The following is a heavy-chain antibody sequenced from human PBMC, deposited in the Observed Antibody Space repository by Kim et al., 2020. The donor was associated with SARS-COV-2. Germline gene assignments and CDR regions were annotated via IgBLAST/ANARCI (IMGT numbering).Heavy chain of an antibody. V-gene: IGHV1-69*04. CDR2: IIPILGIA. CDR1: GGTFSSYA. CDR3: ACRQGPVAAFDI. D-gene: IGHD2-15*01. J-gene: IGHJ3*02. Sequence: SVKVSCKASGGTFSSYAISWVRQAPGQGLEWMGRIIPILGIANYAQKFQGRVTITADKSTSTAYMELSSLRSEDTAVYYCACRQGPVAAFDIWGQGTMVTVSS.